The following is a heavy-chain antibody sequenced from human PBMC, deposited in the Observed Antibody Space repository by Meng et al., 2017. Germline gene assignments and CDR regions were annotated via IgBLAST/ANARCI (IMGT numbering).Heavy chain of an antibody. J-gene: IGHJ4*02. CDR3: ARGGMITFGGVIVPERPFDY. V-gene: IGHV4-34*01. D-gene: IGHD3-16*02. CDR2: INHSGST. CDR1: GGSFSGYY. Sequence: CAVYGGSFSGYYWSWIRQPPGKGLEWIGEINHSGSTNYNPSLKSRVTISVDTSKNQFSLKLSSVTAADTAVYYCARGGMITFGGVIVPERPFDYWGQGTLVTVSS.